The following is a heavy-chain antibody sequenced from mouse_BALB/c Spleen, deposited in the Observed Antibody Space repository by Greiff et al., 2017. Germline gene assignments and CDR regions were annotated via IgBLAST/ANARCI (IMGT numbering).Heavy chain of an antibody. CDR2: INPSSGYT. V-gene: IGHV1-4*01. Sequence: QVQLKESGAELARPGASVKMSCKASGYTFTSYTMHWVKQRPGQGLEWIGYINPSSGYTNYNQKFKDKATLTADKSSSTAYMQLSSLTSEDSAVYYCARSPYGGDAMDYWGQGTSVTVSS. CDR3: ARSPYGGDAMDY. D-gene: IGHD1-1*02. J-gene: IGHJ4*01. CDR1: GYTFTSYT.